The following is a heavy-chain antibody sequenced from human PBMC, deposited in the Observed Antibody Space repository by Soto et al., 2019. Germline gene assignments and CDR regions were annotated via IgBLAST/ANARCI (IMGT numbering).Heavy chain of an antibody. CDR3: ARTIGTGCYGCPERFDP. D-gene: IGHD3-10*01. J-gene: IGHJ5*02. Sequence: SETLSLTCTVSGGSISSSSYYWGWIRQPPGKGLEWIGSIYYSGSTYYNPSLKSRVTISVDTSKNQFSLKLSSVTAEDTAVYYCARTIGTGCYGCPERFDPWGQGTLVTVSS. CDR1: GGSISSSSYY. CDR2: IYYSGST. V-gene: IGHV4-39*07.